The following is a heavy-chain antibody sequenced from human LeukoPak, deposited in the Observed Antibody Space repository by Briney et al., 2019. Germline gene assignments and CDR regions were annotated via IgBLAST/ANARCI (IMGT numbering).Heavy chain of an antibody. CDR3: ARGPGCISTSWAYSFDS. D-gene: IGHD2-2*01. J-gene: IGHJ4*02. CDR2: RNPNSGNT. V-gene: IGHV1-8*01. CDR1: GYTFTNYD. Sequence: ASQKVSCKASGYTFTNYDINWVRQASRQGLDSMGGRNPNSGNTGYAQKFQGRVTMTRNTSISAAYMGLCSLSSEDTAVYYSARGPGCISTSWAYSFDSSGQGTLVTVSS.